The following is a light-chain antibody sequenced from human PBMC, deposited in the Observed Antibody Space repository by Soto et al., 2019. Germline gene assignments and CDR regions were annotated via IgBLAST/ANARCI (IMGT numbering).Light chain of an antibody. CDR3: SAWDASLNGYV. J-gene: IGLJ1*01. Sequence: QSALTQPPSASGTPGQRLTISCSGSSSNIGSKTVNWYQQLPGTAPKLLIYSNYQRPSGVPDRFFGSKSGTSASLAISGLQSEDEADYYCSAWDASLNGYVFGTGTKVTVL. CDR2: SNY. CDR1: SSNIGSKT. V-gene: IGLV1-44*01.